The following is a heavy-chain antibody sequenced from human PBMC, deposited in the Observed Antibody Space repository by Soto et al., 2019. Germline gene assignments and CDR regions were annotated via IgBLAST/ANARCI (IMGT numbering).Heavy chain of an antibody. CDR3: ASRSGELFYYYYGMDV. CDR1: GGSIGSSSYY. CDR2: IYYSGST. J-gene: IGHJ6*02. D-gene: IGHD3-10*01. V-gene: IGHV4-39*01. Sequence: SETLSLTCTVSGGSIGSSSYYWGWIRQPPGKGLEWIGSIYYSGSTYYNPSLKSRVTISVDTSKNQFSLKLSSVTAADTAVYYCASRSGELFYYYYGMDVWGQGTTVTVSS.